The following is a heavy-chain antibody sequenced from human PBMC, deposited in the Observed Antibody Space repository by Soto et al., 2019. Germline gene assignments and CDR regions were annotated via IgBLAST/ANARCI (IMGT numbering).Heavy chain of an antibody. CDR3: ARDRGSSSFDY. Sequence: GGSLRLSCAASGFTFSSYAMHWVRQAPGKGLEWVAVISYDGSNKYYADSVKGRFTISRDNSKNTLYLQMSSLRAEDTAVYYCARDRGSSSFDYWGQGTLVTVSS. J-gene: IGHJ4*02. CDR2: ISYDGSNK. CDR1: GFTFSSYA. D-gene: IGHD6-13*01. V-gene: IGHV3-30-3*01.